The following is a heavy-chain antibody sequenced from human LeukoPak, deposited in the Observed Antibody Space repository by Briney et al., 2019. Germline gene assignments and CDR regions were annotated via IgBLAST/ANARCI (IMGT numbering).Heavy chain of an antibody. CDR3: ARGLGYIYAYYFDY. CDR2: NYYSGST. J-gene: IGHJ4*02. CDR1: SASISTYY. Sequence: SEPLSLTCTVSSASISTYYWSWIRQPPGKGLEWIGYNYYSGSTNYNPSLKSRVTISIDTSKNQFSLKLSSVTAADTAVYYCARGLGYIYAYYFDYWGQGTLVTVSS. V-gene: IGHV4-59*01. D-gene: IGHD5-18*01.